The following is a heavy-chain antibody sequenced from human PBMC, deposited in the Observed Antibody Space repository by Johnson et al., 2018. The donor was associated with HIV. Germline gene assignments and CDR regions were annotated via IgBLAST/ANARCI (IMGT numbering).Heavy chain of an antibody. D-gene: IGHD4-11*01. CDR2: ISYDGSNK. Sequence: HVQLVESGGCLVQPGGSLRLSCAGSGFSFSSYTMHWVRQAPGKGLEWVALISYDGSNKYYADSVKGRFIISRDNSKKTLDLQTNSLRAEDTAVYYCARIDYSNYEEAFDIWGQGTMVTVSS. V-gene: IGHV3-30-3*01. CDR3: ARIDYSNYEEAFDI. CDR1: GFSFSSYT. J-gene: IGHJ3*02.